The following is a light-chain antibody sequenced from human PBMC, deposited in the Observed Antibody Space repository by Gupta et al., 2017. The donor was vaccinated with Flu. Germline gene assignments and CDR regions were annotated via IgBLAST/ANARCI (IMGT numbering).Light chain of an antibody. CDR2: HVY. CDR3: STYSSSSTLVE. CDR1: SGVVGGFRY. Sequence: SGVVGGFRYFYWYQHYQDKPPKLMIYHVYNRPKGISDRFSRSKSGNTASLAISGLQAEEEADYYCSTYSSSSTLVEFGGGTKLTVL. V-gene: IGLV2-14*03. J-gene: IGLJ2*01.